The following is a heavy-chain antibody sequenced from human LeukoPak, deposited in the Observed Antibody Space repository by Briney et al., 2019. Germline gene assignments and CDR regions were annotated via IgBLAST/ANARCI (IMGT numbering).Heavy chain of an antibody. CDR2: IIPILGIA. CDR1: GGTFSSYA. D-gene: IGHD3-3*01. J-gene: IGHJ6*02. V-gene: IGHV1-69*04. Sequence: SVKVSCKASGGTFSSYAISWVRQAPGQGLEWMGRIIPILGIANYAQKFQGRVTITADKSTSTAYMELSSLRAEDTAVYYCARSHYDFWSGYYSSLLSPYYYGMDVWGQGTTVTVSS. CDR3: ARSHYDFWSGYYSSLLSPYYYGMDV.